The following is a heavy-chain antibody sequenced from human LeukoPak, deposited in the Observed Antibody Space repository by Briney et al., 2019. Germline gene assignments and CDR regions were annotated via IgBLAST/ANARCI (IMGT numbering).Heavy chain of an antibody. Sequence: PSETLSLTCAVYGGTFSGYYWSWIRQPPGKGLEWIGEINHSGSTNYNPSLKSRVTISIDTSKKQFSLKLTSVTAADTAFYYCVRDRGLGRGFDPWGQGTMVTVSS. J-gene: IGHJ5*02. CDR1: GGTFSGYY. D-gene: IGHD3-16*01. CDR3: VRDRGLGRGFDP. CDR2: INHSGST. V-gene: IGHV4-34*01.